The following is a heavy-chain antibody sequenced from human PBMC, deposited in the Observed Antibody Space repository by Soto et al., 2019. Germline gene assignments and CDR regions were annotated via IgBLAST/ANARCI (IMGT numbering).Heavy chain of an antibody. V-gene: IGHV1-46*03. J-gene: IGHJ4*02. CDR3: SRGYPPRDQLGNLPGAF. CDR1: GYTFTSYY. CDR2: INPSGGST. D-gene: IGHD1-1*01. Sequence: GPVKVSCKASGYTFTSYYIQWVRQAPGQGLEWMGIINPSGGSTNYAQKFQGRVTMTRDTSTSTVYMELSSLRSEDTAIYYCSRGYPPRDQLGNLPGAFWGQGTLVTVSS.